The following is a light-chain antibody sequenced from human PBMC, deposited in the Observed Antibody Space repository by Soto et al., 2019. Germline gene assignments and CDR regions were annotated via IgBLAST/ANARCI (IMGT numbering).Light chain of an antibody. CDR1: QSVSTN. CDR3: QQYSVYWT. Sequence: IVMPQPPATLSVSPGGGATLSCRASQSVSTNFAWYQQKPGQAPRLLIYGASTRATGFPARFSGSGSGTEFTLTINSLQPDDFATYYCQQYSVYWTFGQGTKVDI. J-gene: IGKJ1*01. CDR2: GAS. V-gene: IGKV3-15*01.